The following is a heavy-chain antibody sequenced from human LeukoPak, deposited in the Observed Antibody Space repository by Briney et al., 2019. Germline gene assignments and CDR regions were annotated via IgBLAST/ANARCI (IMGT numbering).Heavy chain of an antibody. J-gene: IGHJ4*02. Sequence: PGGSLRLSCAASGFTFSSYAMHWVRQAPGKGLEWVAAISGSGGSTYYADSMKGRFIISRDNSKNTLYLQMNSLRAEDTAVYYCAILNIVVVPAATDYWGQGTLVTVSS. CDR3: AILNIVVVPAATDY. CDR1: GFTFSSYA. CDR2: ISGSGGST. V-gene: IGHV3-23*01. D-gene: IGHD2-2*01.